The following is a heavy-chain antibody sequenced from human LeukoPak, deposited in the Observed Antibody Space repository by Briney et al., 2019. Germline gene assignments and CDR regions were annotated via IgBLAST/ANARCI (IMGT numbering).Heavy chain of an antibody. CDR3: AREEYYYDSSGYLPASKYFQH. CDR1: GGSISSYY. D-gene: IGHD3-22*01. CDR2: IYYSGST. V-gene: IGHV4-59*01. J-gene: IGHJ1*01. Sequence: SETLSLTCTVSGGSISSYYWSWIRQPPGKGLEWIGYIYYSGSTNYNPSLKSRVTISVDTSKNQFSLKLSSVPAADTAVYYCAREEYYYDSSGYLPASKYFQHWGQGTLVTVSS.